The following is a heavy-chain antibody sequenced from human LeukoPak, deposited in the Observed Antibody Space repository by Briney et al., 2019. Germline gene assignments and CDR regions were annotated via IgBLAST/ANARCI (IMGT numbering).Heavy chain of an antibody. Sequence: SETLSLTCDVSGGFVVSYWWGWVPQPAGEVLEWLRRIYATGSTRFNPSLKSRLTLSIDTSTNQFSLTLTSLPAADTAVYFCARQGYTVSYYFLDSWSQGTLVTVSS. CDR1: GGFVVSYW. D-gene: IGHD1-26*01. CDR2: IYATGST. V-gene: IGHV4-4*07. CDR3: ARQGYTVSYYFLDS. J-gene: IGHJ4*02.